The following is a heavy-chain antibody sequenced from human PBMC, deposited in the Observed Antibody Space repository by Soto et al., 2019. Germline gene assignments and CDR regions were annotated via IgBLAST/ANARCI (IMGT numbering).Heavy chain of an antibody. CDR1: GVTFSSYA. CDR3: ARDDYYDRSGYTQNWFDP. V-gene: IGHV1-69*13. J-gene: IGHJ5*02. D-gene: IGHD3-22*01. CDR2: IIPIFGTA. Sequence: SVRVSCKASGVTFSSYAISWVRQAPGQGLEWMGGIIPIFGTANYAQKFQGRVTITADESTSTAYMELSSLRSEDTAVYYCARDDYYDRSGYTQNWFDPWGQGTLVTVSS.